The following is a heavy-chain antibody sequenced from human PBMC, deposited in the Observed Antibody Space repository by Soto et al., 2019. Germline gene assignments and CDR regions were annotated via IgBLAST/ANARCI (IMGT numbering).Heavy chain of an antibody. Sequence: GESLKISCKGSGYSFTSYWIAWARQMPGKGLEWMGIIYLSDSDTRYSPSFQGRVTISADKSISTAYLQWSSLKASDTAMYYCARYSSGWPYYFDYWGQGXLVTVTS. J-gene: IGHJ4*02. CDR3: ARYSSGWPYYFDY. CDR2: IYLSDSDT. CDR1: GYSFTSYW. V-gene: IGHV5-51*01. D-gene: IGHD6-19*01.